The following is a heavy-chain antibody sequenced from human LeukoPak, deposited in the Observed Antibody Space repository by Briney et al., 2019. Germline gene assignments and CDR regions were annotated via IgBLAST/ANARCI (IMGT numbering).Heavy chain of an antibody. CDR1: GGSFSGYY. D-gene: IGHD1-26*01. CDR2: INHSGST. CDR3: GRSWVGATFGY. J-gene: IGHJ4*02. Sequence: PSETLSLTCAVYGGSFSGYYWSWIRQPPGKGLEWIGEINHSGSTNYNPSLKSRVTISVDTSKNQFTLKLSSVTAADTAVYYCGRSWVGATFGYWGQGTLGTVSS. V-gene: IGHV4-34*01.